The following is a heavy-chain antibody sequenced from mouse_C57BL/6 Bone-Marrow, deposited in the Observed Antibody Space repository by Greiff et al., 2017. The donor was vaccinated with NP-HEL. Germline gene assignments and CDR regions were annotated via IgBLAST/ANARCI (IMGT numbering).Heavy chain of an antibody. J-gene: IGHJ1*03. CDR2: IYPGDGDT. CDR1: GYAFSSSW. CDR3: ASLGYFDV. Sequence: QVQLQQSGPELVKPGASVKISCKASGYAFSSSWMNWVKQRPGKGLEWIGRIYPGDGDTNYNGKFKGKATLTADKSSSTAYMQLSSLTSEDSAVYYYASLGYFDVWGTGTTVTVSS. V-gene: IGHV1-82*01.